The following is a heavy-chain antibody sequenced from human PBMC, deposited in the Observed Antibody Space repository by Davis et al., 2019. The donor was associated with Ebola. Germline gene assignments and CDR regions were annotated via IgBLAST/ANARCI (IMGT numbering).Heavy chain of an antibody. D-gene: IGHD3-22*01. CDR2: ISSSSSYI. CDR3: ARTTYYYDSSGLTGAFDI. Sequence: PGGSLRLSCAASGFTFSSYSMNWVRQAPGKGLEWVSYISSSSSYIYYADSVKGRFTISRDNAKNSLYLQMNSLRAEDTAVYYCARTTYYYDSSGLTGAFDIWGQGTMVTVSS. CDR1: GFTFSSYS. J-gene: IGHJ3*02. V-gene: IGHV3-21*05.